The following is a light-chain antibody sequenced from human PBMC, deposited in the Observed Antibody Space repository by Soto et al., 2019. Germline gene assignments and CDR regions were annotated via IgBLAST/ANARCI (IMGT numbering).Light chain of an antibody. CDR3: QQYYTSLT. V-gene: IGKV4-1*01. CDR1: QSVLLTSNNKNY. CDR2: WAS. J-gene: IGKJ4*01. Sequence: DIVMTQSPDSLAVSLGERATINCKSSQSVLLTSNNKNYLAWYQQKPGQPPKVLISWASTRESGVPDRFSGSVSGTDFPLTITGLQAEDVAVYYCQQYYTSLTFGGGTKVEIK.